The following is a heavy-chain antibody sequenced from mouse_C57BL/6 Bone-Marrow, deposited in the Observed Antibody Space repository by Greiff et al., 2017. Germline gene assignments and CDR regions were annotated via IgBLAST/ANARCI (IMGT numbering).Heavy chain of an antibody. V-gene: IGHV5-4*01. J-gene: IGHJ2*01. CDR2: ISDGGSYT. CDR3: ARGSYDYDEGFDY. D-gene: IGHD2-4*01. CDR1: GFTFSSYA. Sequence: EVQLVESGGGLVKPGGSLKLSCAASGFTFSSYAMSWVRQTPEKRLEWVATISDGGSYTYYPNNVKGRFTISRDNAKNNLYLQRSHLKSEDTAMYYCARGSYDYDEGFDYWGQGTTLTVSS.